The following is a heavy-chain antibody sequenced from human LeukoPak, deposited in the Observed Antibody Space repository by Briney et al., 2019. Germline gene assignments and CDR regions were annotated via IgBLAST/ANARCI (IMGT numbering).Heavy chain of an antibody. V-gene: IGHV4-34*01. CDR2: SNHSGSA. CDR1: GGSFSGYY. J-gene: IGHJ4*02. CDR3: ARAGYSSSWYPVGGNRYFDY. Sequence: SETLSLTCAVYGGSFSGYYWSLIRQPPGKGLEWIGQSNHSGSANYNPSLKSRVTISVDTSKNQFSLKLSSVTAADTAVYYCARAGYSSSWYPVGGNRYFDYWGQGTLVTVSS. D-gene: IGHD6-13*01.